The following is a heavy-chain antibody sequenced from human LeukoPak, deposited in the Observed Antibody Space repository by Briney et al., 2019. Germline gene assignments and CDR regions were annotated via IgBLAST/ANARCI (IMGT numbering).Heavy chain of an antibody. CDR3: ARVAPPYDSSGYYYASYYYYYYMDV. Sequence: SVKVSCKASGGTFSSYAISWVRQAPGQGLEWMGGIIPIFGTANYAQKFLGRVTITTDESTSTAYMELSSLRSEDTAVYYCARVAPPYDSSGYYYASYYYYYYMDVWGKGTTVTVSS. J-gene: IGHJ6*03. CDR1: GGTFSSYA. V-gene: IGHV1-69*05. CDR2: IIPIFGTA. D-gene: IGHD3-22*01.